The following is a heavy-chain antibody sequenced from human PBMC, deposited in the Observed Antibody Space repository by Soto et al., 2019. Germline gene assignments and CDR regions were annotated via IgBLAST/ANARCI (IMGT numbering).Heavy chain of an antibody. Sequence: QVQLVESGGGVVQLGRSLRLSCAASGFTFSSYGMHWVRQAPGKGLEWVAFISYDGINKYYADSVKGRFTISRDNSKNTLYLQMSSLRAEETAVYYCAKDRWVRQLRSYFDYWGQGTLVTVSS. CDR3: AKDRWVRQLRSYFDY. V-gene: IGHV3-30*18. CDR1: GFTFSSYG. D-gene: IGHD4-17*01. J-gene: IGHJ4*02. CDR2: ISYDGINK.